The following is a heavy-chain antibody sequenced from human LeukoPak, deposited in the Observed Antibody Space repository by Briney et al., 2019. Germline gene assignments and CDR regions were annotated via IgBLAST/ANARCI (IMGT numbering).Heavy chain of an antibody. V-gene: IGHV3-23*01. J-gene: IGHJ3*02. CDR2: ISGSGGST. CDR3: AREGALTVTKDAFDI. D-gene: IGHD4-17*01. CDR1: GFTFSSYA. Sequence: HPGGSLRLSCAASGFTFSSYAMSWVRQAPGKGLEWVSAISGSGGSTYYADSVKGRFTVSRDNAKNSLYLQMNSLRAEDTAVYYCAREGALTVTKDAFDIWGQGTKVTVSS.